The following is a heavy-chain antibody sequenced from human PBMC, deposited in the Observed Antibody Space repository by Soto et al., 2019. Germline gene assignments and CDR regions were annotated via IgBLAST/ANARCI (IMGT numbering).Heavy chain of an antibody. V-gene: IGHV3-15*07. CDR3: TTARVGSSWYCHWANFDY. J-gene: IGHJ4*02. CDR1: GFTFSNAW. D-gene: IGHD6-13*01. Sequence: EVQLVESGGGLVKPGGSLRLSCAASGFTFSNAWMNWVRQAPGKGLEWVGRIKSKTDGGTTDYAAPVKGRFTISRDDSKNTLYLQMNSLKTEDTAVYYCTTARVGSSWYCHWANFDYWGQGTLVTVSS. CDR2: IKSKTDGGTT.